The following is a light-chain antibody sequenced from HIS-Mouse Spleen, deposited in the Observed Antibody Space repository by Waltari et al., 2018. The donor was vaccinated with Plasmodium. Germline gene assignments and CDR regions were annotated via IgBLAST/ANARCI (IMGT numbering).Light chain of an antibody. CDR1: RSDVGGYNY. Sequence: QSALTQPASVSGSPGQSITISCPGTRSDVGGYNYVPWYQQHPGKAPKLMIYDVSNRPSGVSKRFSGSKSGNTASLTISGLQAEDEADYYCSSYTSSSTVVFGGGTKLTVL. CDR2: DVS. V-gene: IGLV2-14*03. CDR3: SSYTSSSTVV. J-gene: IGLJ2*01.